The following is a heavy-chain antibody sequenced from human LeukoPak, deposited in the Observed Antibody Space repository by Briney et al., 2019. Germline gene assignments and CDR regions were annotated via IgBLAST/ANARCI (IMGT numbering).Heavy chain of an antibody. V-gene: IGHV4-34*01. CDR2: INHSGST. CDR3: ARVVVPAAMRADY. J-gene: IGHJ4*02. Sequence: SETLSLTCAVYGGSFSGYYWSWIRQPPGKGLEWIGEINHSGSTNYNPSLKSRVTISVDTSKNQFSLKLSSVTAADTAVYYCARVVVPAAMRADYWGQGTLVTVSS. D-gene: IGHD2-2*01. CDR1: GGSFSGYY.